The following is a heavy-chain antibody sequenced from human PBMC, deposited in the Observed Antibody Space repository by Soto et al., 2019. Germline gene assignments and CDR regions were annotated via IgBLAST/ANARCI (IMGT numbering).Heavy chain of an antibody. D-gene: IGHD6-25*01. J-gene: IGHJ6*02. CDR1: GFTFSSYG. Sequence: QVQLVESGGGVVQPGRSLRLSCAASGFTFSSYGMHWVRQAPGKGLEWVAVISYDGSNKYYADSVKGRFTISRDNSKNTLYLQMNSLRAEDTAVYYCAKYLSGWPKDYYYYGMDVWGQGTTVTVSS. V-gene: IGHV3-30*18. CDR3: AKYLSGWPKDYYYYGMDV. CDR2: ISYDGSNK.